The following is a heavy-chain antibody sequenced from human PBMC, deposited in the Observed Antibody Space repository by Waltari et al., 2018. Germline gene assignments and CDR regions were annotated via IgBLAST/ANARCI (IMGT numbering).Heavy chain of an antibody. CDR2: VRTTGKT. Sequence: SCVRQTPGKGLEWIGQVRTTGKTNYNPSLDSRVSISVDTSTSRFSLTLASVSAADTAIYFCARDRGRGLYLDTWGQGILVTVSP. J-gene: IGHJ5*02. V-gene: IGHV4-59*10. D-gene: IGHD2-15*01. CDR3: ARDRGRGLYLDT.